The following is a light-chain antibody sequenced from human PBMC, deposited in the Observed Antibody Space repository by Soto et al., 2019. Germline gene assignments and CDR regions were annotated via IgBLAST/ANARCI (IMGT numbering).Light chain of an antibody. Sequence: EIVLTQSPGTLSLSAGERATLSCRASQSVSSSYLAWYQQKPGQAPRLLIYGASTRATGIPARFSGSGSGTEFTLTISSLQSEDFAVYYSQQYNNWSITFGQGTRLEIK. J-gene: IGKJ5*01. CDR2: GAS. CDR3: QQYNNWSIT. CDR1: QSVSSSY. V-gene: IGKV3-15*01.